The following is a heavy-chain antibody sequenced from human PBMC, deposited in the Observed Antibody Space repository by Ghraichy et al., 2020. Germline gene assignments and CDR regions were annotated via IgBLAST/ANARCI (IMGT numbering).Heavy chain of an antibody. D-gene: IGHD2-2*01. V-gene: IGHV4-34*01. CDR3: ARGHTRSVVPAAIRYSSGWYFVY. CDR2: INHSGST. CDR1: GGSFSGYY. J-gene: IGHJ4*02. Sequence: SETLSLTCAVYGGSFSGYYWSWIRQPPGKGLEWIGEINHSGSTNYNPSLKSRVTISVDTSKNQFSLKLSSVTAADTAVYYCARGHTRSVVPAAIRYSSGWYFVYWGQGTLVTVSS.